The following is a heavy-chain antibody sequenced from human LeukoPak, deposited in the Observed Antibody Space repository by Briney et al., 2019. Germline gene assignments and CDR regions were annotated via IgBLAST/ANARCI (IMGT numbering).Heavy chain of an antibody. D-gene: IGHD5-24*01. CDR3: ARHRSGWLQSSFDY. J-gene: IGHJ4*02. CDR2: IYYSGST. Sequence: SETLSLTCTVSGGSISSSSYYWGWIRQPPGKGLEWIGSIYYSGSTFDNPSLKSRVTISVDTSKNQFSLKLSSVAAADTAVYYCARHRSGWLQSSFDYWGQGTLVTVSS. CDR1: GGSISSSSYY. V-gene: IGHV4-39*01.